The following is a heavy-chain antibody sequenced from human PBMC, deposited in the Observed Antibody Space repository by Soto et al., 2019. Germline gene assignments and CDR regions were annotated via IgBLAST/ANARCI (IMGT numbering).Heavy chain of an antibody. D-gene: IGHD2-15*01. CDR2: INPNSGGT. V-gene: IGHV1-2*02. CDR1: GYTFTGYY. J-gene: IGHJ4*02. Sequence: ASVKVSCKASGYTFTGYYMHWVRQAPGQGLEWMGWINPNSGGTNYAQKFQGRVTMTRDTSKNQFSLKLRSVTAADTAVYYCARDSVAEIGHWGQGTLVTVSS. CDR3: ARDSVAEIGH.